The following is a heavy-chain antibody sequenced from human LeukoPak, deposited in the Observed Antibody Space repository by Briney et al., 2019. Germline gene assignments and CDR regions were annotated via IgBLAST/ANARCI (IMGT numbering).Heavy chain of an antibody. CDR3: AKDSGLGRAFDI. D-gene: IGHD1-26*01. CDR2: ISWNSGSI. V-gene: IGHV3-9*03. CDR1: GFTLYVYA. Sequence: GGCLRLSCAASGFTLYVYAMHWVRHAPGRGLEWVSGISWNSGSIGYADSVKGRFTISRDNAKNSLYLQMNSLRAEDMALYYCAKDSGLGRAFDIWGQGTMVTVSS. J-gene: IGHJ3*02.